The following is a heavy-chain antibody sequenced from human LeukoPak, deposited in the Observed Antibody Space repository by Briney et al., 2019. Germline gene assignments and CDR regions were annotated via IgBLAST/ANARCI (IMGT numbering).Heavy chain of an antibody. V-gene: IGHV3-23*01. CDR1: GFTFSSYA. CDR2: ISGSGGST. D-gene: IGHD5-12*01. Sequence: GGSLRLSCAASGFTFSSYAMSWVRQAPGKGLEWVSAISGSGGSTYYADSVKGRFTISRDNSKNTLYLQMNSLRAEDTAVYYCAKNEYSGYDLNPLTSDWGQGTLVTVSS. J-gene: IGHJ4*02. CDR3: AKNEYSGYDLNPLTSD.